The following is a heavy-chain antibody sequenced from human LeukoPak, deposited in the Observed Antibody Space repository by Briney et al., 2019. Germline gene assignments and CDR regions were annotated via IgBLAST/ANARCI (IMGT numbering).Heavy chain of an antibody. CDR3: ARESYGDAFDY. V-gene: IGHV4-61*01. J-gene: IGHJ4*02. Sequence: PSETLSLTCTVSGGSISSSSYYWSWIRQPPGKGLEWIGYIYYSGSTNYNPSLKSRVTISVDTSKNQFSLKLSSVTAADTAVYYCARESYGDAFDYWGQGTLVTVSS. CDR1: GGSISSSSYY. D-gene: IGHD4-17*01. CDR2: IYYSGST.